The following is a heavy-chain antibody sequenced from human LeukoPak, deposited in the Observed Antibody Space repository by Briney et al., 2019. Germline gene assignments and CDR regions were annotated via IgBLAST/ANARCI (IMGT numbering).Heavy chain of an antibody. V-gene: IGHV4-59*01. CDR3: ARDGSQQWSFMDV. Sequence: PSETLSLTCTVSGGSISPYYWHWIRQPPGPGLEWIGYIYYSGSTSYNPSLKSRVTISVDASKNEFSLKLSSVTAADTAVYYCARDGSQQWSFMDVWGQGTTVTVSS. CDR1: GGSISPYY. D-gene: IGHD6-19*01. CDR2: IYYSGST. J-gene: IGHJ6*02.